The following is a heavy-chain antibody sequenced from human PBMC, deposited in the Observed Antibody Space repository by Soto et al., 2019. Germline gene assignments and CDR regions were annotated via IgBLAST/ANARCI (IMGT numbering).Heavy chain of an antibody. CDR3: AIAAAGAFDY. D-gene: IGHD6-13*01. CDR2: IYYSGST. CDR1: GGSISSSSYY. Sequence: SETLSLTCTVSGGSISSSSYYWGWIRQPPGKGLEWIGSIYYSGSTYYNPSLKSRVTISVDTSKNQFSLKLSSVTAADTAVYYCAIAAAGAFDYWGQGTLVTVSS. V-gene: IGHV4-39*01. J-gene: IGHJ4*02.